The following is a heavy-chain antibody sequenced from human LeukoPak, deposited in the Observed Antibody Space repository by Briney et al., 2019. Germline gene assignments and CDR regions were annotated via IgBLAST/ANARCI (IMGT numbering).Heavy chain of an antibody. J-gene: IGHJ6*03. CDR2: ISSNGGST. V-gene: IGHV3-64*01. D-gene: IGHD2-15*01. Sequence: GGSLRLSCAASGFTFSSYAMHWVRQAPGKGLEYVSAISSNGGSTYYANSVKGRFTISRDNSKNTLYLQMGSLRAEDMAVYYCARGYCSGGSCYPTDKYYYYYMDVWGKGTTATVSS. CDR3: ARGYCSGGSCYPTDKYYYYYMDV. CDR1: GFTFSSYA.